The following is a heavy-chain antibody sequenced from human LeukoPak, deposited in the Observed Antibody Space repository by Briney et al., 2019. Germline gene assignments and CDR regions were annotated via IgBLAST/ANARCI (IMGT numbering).Heavy chain of an antibody. Sequence: GGSLRLSCAASGFTFSSYGMHWVRQAPGKGLEWVALVWYGGSNKYYADSVKGRFTISRDNSKNTLYLQMNSLRAEDTAVYYCAKGDEAFDIWGQGTMVTVSS. V-gene: IGHV3-33*06. CDR2: VWYGGSNK. CDR1: GFTFSSYG. CDR3: AKGDEAFDI. J-gene: IGHJ3*02.